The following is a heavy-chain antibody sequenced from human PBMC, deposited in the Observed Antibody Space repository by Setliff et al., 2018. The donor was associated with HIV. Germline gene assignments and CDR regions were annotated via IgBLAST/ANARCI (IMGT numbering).Heavy chain of an antibody. J-gene: IGHJ3*02. CDR2: IYYSYSSGTT. CDR1: AGSISSSNYY. V-gene: IGHV4-39*07. D-gene: IGHD5-12*01. CDR3: AREGQATDSFDI. Sequence: PSETLSLTCTVSAGSISSSNYYWGWIRQPPGKGLEWIGSIYYSYSSGTTNYNPSLKSRVTISVDTSKNQFSLKVSSVTAADTALYYCAREGQATDSFDIWGQGTMVTVSS.